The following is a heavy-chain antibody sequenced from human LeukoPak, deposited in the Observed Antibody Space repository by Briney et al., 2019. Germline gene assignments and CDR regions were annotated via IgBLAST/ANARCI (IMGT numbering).Heavy chain of an antibody. CDR2: ISSSSSSTI. D-gene: IGHD6-19*01. CDR1: GFTFSSYS. CDR3: ASGVAVAGTRGPDC. J-gene: IGHJ4*02. Sequence: GGSLRLSCAASGFTFSSYSMNWVRQAPGKGLEWVSYISSSSSSTIYYADSVKGRFTISRDNAKNSLYLQMNSLRAEDTAVYYCASGVAVAGTRGPDCWGQGTLVTVSS. V-gene: IGHV3-48*01.